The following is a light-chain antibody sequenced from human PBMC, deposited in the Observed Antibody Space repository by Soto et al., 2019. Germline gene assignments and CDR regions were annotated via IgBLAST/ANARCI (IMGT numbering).Light chain of an antibody. CDR1: SSNIGSNY. V-gene: IGLV1-47*01. CDR2: TNN. J-gene: IGLJ3*02. Sequence: QSVLTQPPSASGTPGQTVTISCSGSSSNIGSNYVYWYQQFPGTAPRLLIYTNNQRPSGVPDRFSASKSGTSASLAISGLRSEDEADYYCAAWEDSLSSWVFGGGTKLTVL. CDR3: AAWEDSLSSWV.